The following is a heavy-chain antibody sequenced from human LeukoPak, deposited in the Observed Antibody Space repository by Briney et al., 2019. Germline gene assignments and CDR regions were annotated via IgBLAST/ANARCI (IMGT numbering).Heavy chain of an antibody. D-gene: IGHD3-22*01. Sequence: SETLSLTCTVSGGSISSSSYYWGWIRQPPGKGLEWIGSIYYSGSTYYNPSLKSRVTISVDTSKNQFSLKLSSVTAADTAVYYCARTGTDYDSSGYGLDYWGQGTLVTVSS. CDR1: GGSISSSSYY. CDR3: ARTGTDYDSSGYGLDY. CDR2: IYYSGST. V-gene: IGHV4-39*07. J-gene: IGHJ4*02.